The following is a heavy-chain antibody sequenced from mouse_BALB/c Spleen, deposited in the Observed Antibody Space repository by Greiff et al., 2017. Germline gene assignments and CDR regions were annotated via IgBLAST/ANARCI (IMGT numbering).Heavy chain of an antibody. D-gene: IGHD1-1*01. CDR2: IWAGGST. V-gene: IGHV2-9*02. Sequence: VMLVESGPGLVAPSQSLSITCTVSGFSLTSYGVHWVRQPPGKGLEWLGVIWAGGSTNYNSALMSRLSISKDNSKSQVFLKMNSLQTDDTAMYYCARDGTTVVDAMDYWGQGTSVTVSS. CDR3: ARDGTTVVDAMDY. CDR1: GFSLTSYG. J-gene: IGHJ4*01.